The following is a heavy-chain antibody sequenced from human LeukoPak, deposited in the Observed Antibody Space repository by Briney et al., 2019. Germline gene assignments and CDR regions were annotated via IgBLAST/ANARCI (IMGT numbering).Heavy chain of an antibody. J-gene: IGHJ6*03. Sequence: GGSLRLSCAASGFTFSSYGLSWVRQAPGKGLEWVSGITGSGDSTFYADSVKGRFTISRDNAKNTLYLQMNSLRAEDTAVFYCARAEYYYDSSGYYPRYYNYYYMDVWGKGTTVTVSS. CDR2: ITGSGDST. V-gene: IGHV3-23*01. D-gene: IGHD3-22*01. CDR1: GFTFSSYG. CDR3: ARAEYYYDSSGYYPRYYNYYYMDV.